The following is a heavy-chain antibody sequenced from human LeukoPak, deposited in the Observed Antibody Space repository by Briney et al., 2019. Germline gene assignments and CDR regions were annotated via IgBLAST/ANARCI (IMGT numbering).Heavy chain of an antibody. Sequence: HRASVKVSCKASGYTFTSYAMNWVRQAPGQGLEWMGWINTNTGNPTYAQGFTGRFVFSLDTSVSTAYLQISSLKAEDTAVYYCARATNPYYYGSGSSELDYWGQGTLVTVSS. V-gene: IGHV7-4-1*02. J-gene: IGHJ4*02. D-gene: IGHD3-10*01. CDR2: INTNTGNP. CDR3: ARATNPYYYGSGSSELDY. CDR1: GYTFTSYA.